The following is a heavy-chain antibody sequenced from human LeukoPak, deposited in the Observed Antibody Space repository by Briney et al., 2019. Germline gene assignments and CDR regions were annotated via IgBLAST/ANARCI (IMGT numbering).Heavy chain of an antibody. Sequence: ASVKVSCKASGYTFTVYYMNWVRQAPGQGLEWMGWINPNSGGTNYAQKFQGRVTMTRDTSISTAYMELSRLRSDDTAVYYCARGREVAATPPDYWGQGTLVTVSS. D-gene: IGHD2-15*01. V-gene: IGHV1-2*02. J-gene: IGHJ4*02. CDR2: INPNSGGT. CDR3: ARGREVAATPPDY. CDR1: GYTFTVYY.